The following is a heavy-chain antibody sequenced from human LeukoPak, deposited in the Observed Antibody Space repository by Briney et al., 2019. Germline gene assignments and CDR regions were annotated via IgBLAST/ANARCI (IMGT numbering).Heavy chain of an antibody. V-gene: IGHV4-61*02. CDR3: ARDEDFYDVGGHPYGAFDI. CDR2: IYTSGST. Sequence: SETLSLTCTVSGGSISGGSYFWSWIRQPAGKGLEWIGRIYTSGSTNYNPSPKSRVTISVDTSKNQFSLKLSSVTAADTAVYYCARDEDFYDVGGHPYGAFDIWGQGTMVTVSS. J-gene: IGHJ3*02. CDR1: GGSISGGSYF. D-gene: IGHD2-15*01.